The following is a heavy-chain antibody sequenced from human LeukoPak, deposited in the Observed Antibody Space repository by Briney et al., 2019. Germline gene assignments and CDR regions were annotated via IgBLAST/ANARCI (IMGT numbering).Heavy chain of an antibody. CDR3: ARVGSDWNDVRYNWFDP. Sequence: SQTLSLTCAVSGGSISSGDYSWSWIRQPPGKGLEWIGYIFQGGSTYYNPSLKSRVTISVDRSKNQFSLKLSSVTAADTAVYYCARVGSDWNDVRYNWFDPWGQGTLVTVFS. CDR1: GGSISSGDYS. D-gene: IGHD1-1*01. V-gene: IGHV4-30-2*01. CDR2: IFQGGST. J-gene: IGHJ5*02.